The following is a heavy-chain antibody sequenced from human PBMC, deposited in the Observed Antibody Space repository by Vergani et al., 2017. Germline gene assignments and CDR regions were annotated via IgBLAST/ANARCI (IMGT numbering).Heavy chain of an antibody. Sequence: VQSGEAVRKPGESVKISCRTSGYNFDIYWIGWVRQMPGKGLEWMGRIDPSDSYTNYSPSFQGHVTISADKSISTAYLQWSSLKASDTAMYYCARQVAVAGKWWGPYYYYGMDVWGQGTTVTVSS. CDR3: ARQVAVAGKWWGPYYYYGMDV. CDR1: GYNFDIYW. CDR2: IDPSDSYT. V-gene: IGHV5-10-1*01. J-gene: IGHJ6*02. D-gene: IGHD6-19*01.